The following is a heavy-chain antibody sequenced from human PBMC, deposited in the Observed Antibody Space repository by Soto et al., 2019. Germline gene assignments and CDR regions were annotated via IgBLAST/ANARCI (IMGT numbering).Heavy chain of an antibody. D-gene: IGHD6-6*01. V-gene: IGHV1-2*04. Sequence: ASVKVSCKTSGSTFINFGIGWVRQAPGQGLEWMGWINPNSGGTNYAQKFQGWVTMTRDTSISTAYMELSRLRSDDTAVYYCARGSIAARPDTVFDYWGQGTLVTVSS. CDR1: GSTFINFG. J-gene: IGHJ4*02. CDR2: INPNSGGT. CDR3: ARGSIAARPDTVFDY.